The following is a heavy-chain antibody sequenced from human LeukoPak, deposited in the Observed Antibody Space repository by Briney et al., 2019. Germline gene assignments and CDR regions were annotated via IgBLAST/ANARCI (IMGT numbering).Heavy chain of an antibody. CDR3: ARDWNRYAY. CDR1: GGSISSGSYY. CDR2: IYTSGST. V-gene: IGHV4-61*02. D-gene: IGHD1-1*01. J-gene: IGHJ4*02. Sequence: SETLSLTCTVSGGSISSGSYYWRWIRQPAGKGLEWIGRIYTSGSTNYNPSLKSRVTISVDTSKNQFSLKLSSVTAADTAVYYCARDWNRYAYWGQGTLVTVSS.